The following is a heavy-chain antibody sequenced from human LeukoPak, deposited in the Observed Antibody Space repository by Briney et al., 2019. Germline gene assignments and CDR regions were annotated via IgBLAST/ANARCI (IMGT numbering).Heavy chain of an antibody. CDR2: IISDGSTT. J-gene: IGHJ3*02. Sequence: PGGSLRLSCAASGFTFSSYWMHWVRQAPGKGLVWVSRIISDGSTTTYADSVKGRFTISRDNAKNTLYLQMNSLRDEDTAVYYCAREGRVIVGATIRAFDIWGQGTMVVVSS. D-gene: IGHD1-26*01. V-gene: IGHV3-74*01. CDR3: AREGRVIVGATIRAFDI. CDR1: GFTFSSYW.